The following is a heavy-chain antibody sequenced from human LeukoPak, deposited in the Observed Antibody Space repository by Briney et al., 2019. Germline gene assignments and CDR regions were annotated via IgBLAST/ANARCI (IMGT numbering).Heavy chain of an antibody. J-gene: IGHJ4*02. V-gene: IGHV3-30*18. CDR2: TSHDGTNK. Sequence: GGSLRLSCAASGFAFSRYGMHWVRQAPGKGVEGVALTSHDGTNKNHADPVKGRFTISRDNSKNTLYLQMNSLRAEDTAVYYCAKDESRDGYNIGAADYWGQGTLVTVSS. CDR3: AKDESRDGYNIGAADY. D-gene: IGHD5-24*01. CDR1: GFAFSRYG.